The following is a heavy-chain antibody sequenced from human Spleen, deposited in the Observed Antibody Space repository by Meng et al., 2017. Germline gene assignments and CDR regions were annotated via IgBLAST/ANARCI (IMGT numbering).Heavy chain of an antibody. Sequence: ASVKVSCKASGYTFSSYRISWVRQAPGQGLEWMGWISVHNGYTNYAQKLQDRVTMTTDTSTSTAYMELRSLRSDDTAMYYCARDEDISAAGKLFGDYWGQGTLVTVSS. CDR3: ARDEDISAAGKLFGDY. J-gene: IGHJ4*02. V-gene: IGHV1-18*01. D-gene: IGHD6-25*01. CDR2: ISVHNGYT. CDR1: GYTFSSYR.